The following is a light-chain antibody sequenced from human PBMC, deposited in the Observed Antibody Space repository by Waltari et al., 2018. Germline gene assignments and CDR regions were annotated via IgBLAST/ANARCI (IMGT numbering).Light chain of an antibody. J-gene: IGKJ4*01. V-gene: IGKV4-1*01. CDR2: WAS. CDR3: QQYCSSPLT. Sequence: DIVMTQSPDSLAVPLVERATINRKSSETILFNSNNKNYLAWYQQKAGQPPKLLVYWASTRESGVPDRFSGSGSGTDFTLTISSLQAEDVAVYYCQQYCSSPLTFGGGTKVEIK. CDR1: ETILFNSNNKNY.